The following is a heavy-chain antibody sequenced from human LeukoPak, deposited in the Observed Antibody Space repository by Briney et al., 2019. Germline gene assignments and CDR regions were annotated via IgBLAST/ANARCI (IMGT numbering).Heavy chain of an antibody. Sequence: PSETLSLTCTVSGGSISSGTYYWSWIRQPAGKGLEWIGRIYTSGSTNYNPSLKSRVTMSVDTSKNQFSLKLSSVTAADTAVYYCARGTASSSWYVFGSEGHTFDYWGQGTLVTVSS. J-gene: IGHJ4*02. V-gene: IGHV4-61*02. CDR2: IYTSGST. CDR3: ARGTASSSWYVFGSEGHTFDY. D-gene: IGHD6-13*01. CDR1: GGSISSGTYY.